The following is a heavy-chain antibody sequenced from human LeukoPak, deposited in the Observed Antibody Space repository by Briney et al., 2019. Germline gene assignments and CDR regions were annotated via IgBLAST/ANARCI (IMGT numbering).Heavy chain of an antibody. V-gene: IGHV3-21*01. CDR2: ISSSSGYI. J-gene: IGHJ4*02. CDR1: GFTFSSYS. CDR3: ARGLHSRLYDSSVYYPY. Sequence: GGSLRLSCAASGFTFSSYSMNWVRQAPGKGLEWVSSISSSSGYIYYADSVKGRFTISRDNAKNSLYLQMNSLRAEDTAIYYCARGLHSRLYDSSVYYPYWGQGTLVTVSS. D-gene: IGHD3-22*01.